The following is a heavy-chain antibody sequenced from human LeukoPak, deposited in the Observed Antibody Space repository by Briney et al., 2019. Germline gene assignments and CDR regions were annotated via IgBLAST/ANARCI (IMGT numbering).Heavy chain of an antibody. CDR2: ISSSGGST. D-gene: IGHD6-19*01. CDR3: ANQPRSGWASDAFDV. V-gene: IGHV3-23*01. CDR1: GFTFSSYA. J-gene: IGHJ3*01. Sequence: PGGSLRLSCAASGFTFSSYAMSWVRQAPGKGLEWVSAISSSGGSTYDADSVKGRFTISRDNSKNTLYLQMNSLRAEDTAVYYCANQPRSGWASDAFDVWGQGTMVTVSS.